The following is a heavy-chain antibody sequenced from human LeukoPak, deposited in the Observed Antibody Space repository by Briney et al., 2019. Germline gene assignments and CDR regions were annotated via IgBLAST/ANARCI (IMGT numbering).Heavy chain of an antibody. V-gene: IGHV3-30*18. CDR2: ISYDGSNK. Sequence: GGSLRLSCAASGFTFNNYGMHWVRQAPGKGVECMGIISYDGSNKYYADSVKGRFTISRDNSKKTPYLQMNSLRDEDAAGYDCVKASSGFYYSAKYYFDYWGQGTLVTVSS. CDR3: VKASSGFYYSAKYYFDY. CDR1: GFTFNNYG. J-gene: IGHJ4*02. D-gene: IGHD3-22*01.